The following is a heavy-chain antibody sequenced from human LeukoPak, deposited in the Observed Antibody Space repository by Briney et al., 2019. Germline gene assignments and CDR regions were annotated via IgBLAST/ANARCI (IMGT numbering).Heavy chain of an antibody. CDR2: IYSGGST. D-gene: IGHD2-2*01. Sequence: GGSLRLSCAASGFTVSSNYMSWVRQAPGKGLEWVSVIYSGGSTYYADSVKGRFTISRDNSENTLNLQLNSLRAEDTAVYDCARFALWDCSSTSCPDYWGQETLVTVSS. CDR1: GFTVSSNY. V-gene: IGHV3-53*01. J-gene: IGHJ4*01. CDR3: ARFALWDCSSTSCPDY.